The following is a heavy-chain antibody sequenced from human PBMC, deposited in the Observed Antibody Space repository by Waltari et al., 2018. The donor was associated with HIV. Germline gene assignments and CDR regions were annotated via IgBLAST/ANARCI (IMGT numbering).Heavy chain of an antibody. D-gene: IGHD3-22*01. V-gene: IGHV3-74*01. CDR1: GFTFTSYW. CDR2: INSDGGST. Sequence: EVQLVESGGGLVQPGGSLRLSCAASGFTFTSYWMHWVRQAPGKGRVSRINSDGGSTSYGDSVKGRFTISRDNAKNTLYLQMNSLRAEDTAVYYCARQRATYYYDSSGYPYYYYYGMDVWGQGTTVTVSS. CDR3: ARQRATYYYDSSGYPYYYYYGMDV. J-gene: IGHJ6*02.